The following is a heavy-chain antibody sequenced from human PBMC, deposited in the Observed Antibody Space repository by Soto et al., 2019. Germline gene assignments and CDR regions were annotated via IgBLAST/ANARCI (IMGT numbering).Heavy chain of an antibody. V-gene: IGHV1-18*01. CDR3: ATRSPAFDY. Sequence: QVQLVQSGPEVKKPGASVQVSCKTSGYTFTSFGISWVRQAPGQGLEWMGWITTYKGKTNYAQKFQGRVTMTTDTSTSTAYMELRSLRSDDTAVYYCATRSPAFDYWGQGTLVTVSS. CDR1: GYTFTSFG. J-gene: IGHJ4*02. CDR2: ITTYKGKT.